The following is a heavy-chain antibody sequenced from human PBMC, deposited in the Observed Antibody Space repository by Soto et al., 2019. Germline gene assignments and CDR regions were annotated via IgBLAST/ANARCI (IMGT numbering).Heavy chain of an antibody. D-gene: IGHD3-10*01. CDR1: GFTFSSYS. CDR3: ARGGDDYYYYYGMDV. Sequence: PGGSLRLSCAASGFTFSSYSMNWVRQAPGKGLEWVSSISSSSYIYYADSVKGRFTISRDNAKNSLYLQMNSLRAEDTAVYYCARGGDDYYYYYGMDVWGQGTTVTVSS. CDR2: ISSSSYI. V-gene: IGHV3-21*01. J-gene: IGHJ6*02.